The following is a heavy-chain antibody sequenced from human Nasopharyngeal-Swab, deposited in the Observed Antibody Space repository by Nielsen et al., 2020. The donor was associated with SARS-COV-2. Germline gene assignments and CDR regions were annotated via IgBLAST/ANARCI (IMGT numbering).Heavy chain of an antibody. D-gene: IGHD3-22*01. CDR2: IYYSGST. V-gene: IGHV4-30-4*01. CDR3: ARAVGVDYYDSSGYYPPSWFDP. Sequence: WIRQPPGKGLEWIGYIYYSGSTYYNPSLKSRVTISVDTSKNQFSLKLSSVTGADTAVYYCARAVGVDYYDSSGYYPPSWFDPWGQGTLVTVSS. J-gene: IGHJ5*02.